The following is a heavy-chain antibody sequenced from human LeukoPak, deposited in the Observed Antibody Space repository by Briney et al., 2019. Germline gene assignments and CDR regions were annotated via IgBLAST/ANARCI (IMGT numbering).Heavy chain of an antibody. CDR2: MNPNSGNT. CDR1: GYTFTSYD. J-gene: IGHJ4*02. V-gene: IGHV1-8*03. Sequence: GASMKVSCKASGYTFTSYDINWVRQATGQGLEWMGWMNPNSGNTGYAQKFQGRVTITRNTSISTAYMELSSLRSGDTAVYYCARGFGSGWYYSSPIDYWGQGTLVTVSS. D-gene: IGHD6-19*01. CDR3: ARGFGSGWYYSSPIDY.